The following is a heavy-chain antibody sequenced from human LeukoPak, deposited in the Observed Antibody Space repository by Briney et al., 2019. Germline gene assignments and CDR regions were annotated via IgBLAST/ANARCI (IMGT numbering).Heavy chain of an antibody. V-gene: IGHV4-4*02. CDR1: GGSISGVNW. D-gene: IGHD5-12*01. CDR3: ASLYSGYEN. J-gene: IGHJ4*02. Sequence: SGTLSLTCTVSGGSISGVNWWTWVRQPPGEGLEWIGEVYHSGSANYNPSLQSRVTMSVDKSNNRFSLKLSSVTAADTAVYYCASLYSGYENWGQGTLVTVSS. CDR2: VYHSGSA.